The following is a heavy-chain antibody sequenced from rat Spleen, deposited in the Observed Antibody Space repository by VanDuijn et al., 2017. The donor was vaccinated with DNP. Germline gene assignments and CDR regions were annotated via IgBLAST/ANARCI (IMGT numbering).Heavy chain of an antibody. CDR3: TRVKVGARFDY. Sequence: EVQLVESGGGLVQPGRSLELSCAASGFTFSAYYMAWVRQAPAKGLEWVAYIGSPAYAPYYTDSVKGRFAISRDNAKSTLYLQMNSLRSEDTATYYCTRVKVGARFDYWGQGVMVTVSS. CDR1: GFTFSAYY. D-gene: IGHD5-1*01. V-gene: IGHV5-27*01. CDR2: IGSPAYAP. J-gene: IGHJ2*01.